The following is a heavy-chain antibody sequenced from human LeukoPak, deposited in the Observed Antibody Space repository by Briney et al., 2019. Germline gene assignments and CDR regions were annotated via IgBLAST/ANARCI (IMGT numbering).Heavy chain of an antibody. CDR1: GGSISSSSYY. V-gene: IGHV4-39*07. CDR2: IYYSGST. J-gene: IGHJ4*02. D-gene: IGHD6-13*01. Sequence: SETLSLTCTVSGGSISSSSYYWGWIRQPPGKGLEWIGSIYYSGSTYYNPSLKSRVTISVDTSKNQFSLKLSSVTAADTAVYYCARVPVSEAAGTYYFDYWGQGTLVTVSS. CDR3: ARVPVSEAAGTYYFDY.